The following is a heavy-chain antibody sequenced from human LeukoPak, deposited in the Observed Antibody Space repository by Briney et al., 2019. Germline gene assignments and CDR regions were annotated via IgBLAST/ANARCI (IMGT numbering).Heavy chain of an antibody. CDR1: GYSISSGYY. CDR2: IYHTGST. V-gene: IGHV4-38-2*02. Sequence: SETLSLACTVSGYSISSGYYWGWIRQPPGKGLEWIGNIYHTGSTYYNPSLKSRVTISVDTSKNQLSLKLSSVTAADTAVYYCARDPTTYYYDSSGSPRLDYWGQGTLVTVSS. CDR3: ARDPTTYYYDSSGSPRLDY. D-gene: IGHD3-22*01. J-gene: IGHJ4*02.